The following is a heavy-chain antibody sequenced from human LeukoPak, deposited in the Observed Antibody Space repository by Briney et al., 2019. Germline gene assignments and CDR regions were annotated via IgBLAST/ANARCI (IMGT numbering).Heavy chain of an antibody. J-gene: IGHJ4*02. CDR1: GGSISSSNW. V-gene: IGHV4-4*02. CDR3: ARQRSFGVVPYYFDY. CDR2: IYHSGST. D-gene: IGHD3-3*01. Sequence: SETLSLTCAVSGGSISSSNWWSWVRQPPGKGLEWIGEIYHSGSTNYNPSLKSRVTISVDKSKNQFSLKLSSVTAADTAVYYCARQRSFGVVPYYFDYWGQGTLVTVSS.